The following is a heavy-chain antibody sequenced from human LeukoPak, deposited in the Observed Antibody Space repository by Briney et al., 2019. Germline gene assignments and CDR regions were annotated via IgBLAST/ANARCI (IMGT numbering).Heavy chain of an antibody. CDR2: IIPIFGTA. CDR1: GCTFSSYA. D-gene: IGHD6-6*01. Sequence: SVKVSCKASGCTFSSYAISWVRQAPGQGLEWMGGIIPIFGTANYAQKFQGRVTITADESTSTAYMELSSLRSEDTAVYYCASTADSSSSQYYYYYYMDVWGKGTTVTVSS. CDR3: ASTADSSSSQYYYYYYMDV. J-gene: IGHJ6*03. V-gene: IGHV1-69*13.